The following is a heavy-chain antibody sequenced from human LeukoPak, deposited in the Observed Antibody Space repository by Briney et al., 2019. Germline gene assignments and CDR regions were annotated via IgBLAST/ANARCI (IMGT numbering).Heavy chain of an antibody. J-gene: IGHJ3*02. D-gene: IGHD6-6*01. CDR1: GGSFSGYY. CDR3: ARGQGYIAARAFDI. CDR2: INHSGST. V-gene: IGHV4-34*01. Sequence: KTSETLSLTCAVYGGSFSGYYWSWIRQPPGKGLEWIGEINHSGSTNYNPSLKSRVTISVDTSKNQFSLKLSSVTAADTAVYYCARGQGYIAARAFDIWGQGTMVTVSS.